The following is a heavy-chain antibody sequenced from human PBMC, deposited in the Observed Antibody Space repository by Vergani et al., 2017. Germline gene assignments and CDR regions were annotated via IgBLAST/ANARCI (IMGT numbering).Heavy chain of an antibody. D-gene: IGHD3-22*01. V-gene: IGHV1-2*02. CDR3: ARDMTAYQYYYDSSGYYDY. CDR2: FNPNSGGT. Sequence: QVQLVQSGAEVKKPGASVKVSCKASGYTFTGYYMHWVRQALGQGLDWMGWFNPNSGGTNYEQRFQGRVTMTRDTSISTAYMELSRLRSDDTAXYYCARDMTAYQYYYDSSGYYDYWGQGTLVTVSS. CDR1: GYTFTGYY. J-gene: IGHJ4*02.